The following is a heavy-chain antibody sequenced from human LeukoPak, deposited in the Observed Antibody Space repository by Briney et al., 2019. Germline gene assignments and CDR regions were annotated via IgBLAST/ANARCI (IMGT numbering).Heavy chain of an antibody. D-gene: IGHD1/OR15-1a*01. CDR2: INPSGGST. CDR3: AREGARQFGSGTKNNWFDP. J-gene: IGHJ5*02. CDR1: GYTFTSYY. Sequence: ASVKVSCKASGYTFTSYYMHWVRQAPGQGLEWTGMINPSGGSTSYAQKFQGRVTMTRDTSTSTVYMELSSLRSEDTAVYYCAREGARQFGSGTKNNWFDPWGQGTLVTVSS. V-gene: IGHV1-46*01.